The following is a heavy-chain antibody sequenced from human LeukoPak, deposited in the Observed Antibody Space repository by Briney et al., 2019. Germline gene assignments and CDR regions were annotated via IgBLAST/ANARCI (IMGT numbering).Heavy chain of an antibody. Sequence: SETLSLTCIVSGGSVTFSSYYWGWIRQPPGKGLEWIGYIYYSGSTNYNPSLKSRVTISVDTSKNQFSLKLSSVTAADTAAYYCARGAGKTANLLDYWGQGTLVTVSS. J-gene: IGHJ4*02. V-gene: IGHV4-61*01. D-gene: IGHD6-19*01. CDR2: IYYSGST. CDR1: GGSVTFSSYY. CDR3: ARGAGKTANLLDY.